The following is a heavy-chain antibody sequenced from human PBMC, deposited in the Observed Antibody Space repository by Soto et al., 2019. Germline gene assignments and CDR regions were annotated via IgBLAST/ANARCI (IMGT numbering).Heavy chain of an antibody. J-gene: IGHJ4*02. CDR3: ASPSHY. Sequence: EALNMSCKCSGYSFTGYLLSWVRQLPGKGLEWMWKIDPSNSQIKYSPSFKGHVTFSADKSISTAYLHWSSLKASDTAIYYCASPSHYWGQGTRVPVSS. D-gene: IGHD3-9*01. V-gene: IGHV5-10-1*01. CDR1: GYSFTGYL. CDR2: IDPSNSQI.